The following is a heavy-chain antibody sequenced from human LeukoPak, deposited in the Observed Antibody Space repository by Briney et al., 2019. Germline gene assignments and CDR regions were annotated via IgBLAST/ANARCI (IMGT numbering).Heavy chain of an antibody. CDR1: GYTFTGFY. D-gene: IGHD5-12*01. CDR2: INPNSGGT. V-gene: IGHV1-2*02. Sequence: ASVKVSCKTSGYTFTGFYLHWVRQAPGQGLEWMGCINPNSGGTDYTQEFQGRVTMTSDTSTSTAYMELRWLRADDTAVYYCASRGYRDHGIYMDVWGQGTTVTVSS. CDR3: ASRGYRDHGIYMDV. J-gene: IGHJ6*02.